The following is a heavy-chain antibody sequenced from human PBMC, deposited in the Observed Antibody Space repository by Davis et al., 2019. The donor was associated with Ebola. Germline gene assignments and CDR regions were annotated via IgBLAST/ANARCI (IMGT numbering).Heavy chain of an antibody. CDR3: ATLTDI. V-gene: IGHV7-4-1*02. J-gene: IGHJ3*02. Sequence: ASVTVSCKASVYTFTSYAMNWVRQAPGLGLEWMGWINTNTGNPTYAKGFTGRFVFSLDTSVSTAYLQINSLKTEDIAVYYCATLTDIWGQGTMVTVSS. CDR1: VYTFTSYA. CDR2: INTNTGNP.